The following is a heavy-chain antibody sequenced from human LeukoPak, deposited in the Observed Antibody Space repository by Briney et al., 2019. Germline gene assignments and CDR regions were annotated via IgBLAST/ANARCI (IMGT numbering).Heavy chain of an antibody. CDR2: ISGSGGST. Sequence: GGSLRLSCAASGFTFSSYAMSWVRQAPGKGLEWVSAISGSGGSTYYADSVKGRFTISRDNSKNTLFLQMNNLRAEDTAVYFCARDTVQGLLLYWGQGTLVTVSS. CDR3: ARDTVQGLLLY. J-gene: IGHJ4*02. V-gene: IGHV3-23*01. D-gene: IGHD3-22*01. CDR1: GFTFSSYA.